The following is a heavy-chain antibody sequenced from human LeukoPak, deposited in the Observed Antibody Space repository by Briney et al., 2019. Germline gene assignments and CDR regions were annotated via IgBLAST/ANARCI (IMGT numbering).Heavy chain of an antibody. CDR1: GFTFSRYA. V-gene: IGHV3-23*01. J-gene: IGHJ6*02. CDR2: ISYSGGST. CDR3: GREPNGMDV. Sequence: GGSLRLSCAASGFTFSRYAMSWVRQAPGQGLDWVSVISYSGGSTYYADSVKGRFSISRDNSKNTLYLQMNSLRGEDTAVYYCGREPNGMDVWGQGTTVTVSS.